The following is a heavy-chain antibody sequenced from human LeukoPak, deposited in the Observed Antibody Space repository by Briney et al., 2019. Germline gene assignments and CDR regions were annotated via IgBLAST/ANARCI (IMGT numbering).Heavy chain of an antibody. CDR2: IYPGDSDT. CDR3: ARSHGDSSGYYNNWFDP. V-gene: IGHV5-51*01. J-gene: IGHJ5*02. CDR1: GYSFTSYW. D-gene: IGHD3-22*01. Sequence: GESLKISCKGSGYSFTSYWIGWVRQMPGKGLEWMGIIYPGDSDTRYSPSFQGQVTISADKSISTAYLQWSSLKASDTAMYYCARSHGDSSGYYNNWFDPWGQGTLVTVSS.